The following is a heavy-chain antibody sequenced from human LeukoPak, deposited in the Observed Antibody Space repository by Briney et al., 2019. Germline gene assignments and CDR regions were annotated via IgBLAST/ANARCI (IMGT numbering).Heavy chain of an antibody. CDR1: GGSITNTNY. J-gene: IGHJ4*02. CDR2: VNLQGST. D-gene: IGHD6-25*01. CDR3: ASTLRLDYYFDY. Sequence: SGTLSLTCGVSGGSITNTNYWTWVRQPPGKGLEWIGEVNLQGSTNYNPSLMGRVAISVDTSENRISLQLTSVTAADTAVYYCASTLRLDYYFDYWGQGTLVTVSS. V-gene: IGHV4-4*02.